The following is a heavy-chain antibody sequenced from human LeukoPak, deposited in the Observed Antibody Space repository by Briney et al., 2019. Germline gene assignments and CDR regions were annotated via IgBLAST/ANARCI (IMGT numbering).Heavy chain of an antibody. CDR2: ISAYNGNT. CDR3: AREQERGSYGHDAFDI. Sequence: ASVKVSCKASGYTFTSYGISWVRQAPGQVLEWMGWISAYNGNTNYAQKLQGRVTMTTDTSTSTAYMELRSLRSDDTAVYYCAREQERGSYGHDAFDIWGQGTMVTVSS. V-gene: IGHV1-18*01. D-gene: IGHD1-26*01. CDR1: GYTFTSYG. J-gene: IGHJ3*02.